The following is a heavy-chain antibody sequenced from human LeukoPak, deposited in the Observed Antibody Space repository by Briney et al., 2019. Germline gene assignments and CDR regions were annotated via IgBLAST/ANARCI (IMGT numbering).Heavy chain of an antibody. Sequence: PSETLSLTCAVYGGSLSGYYWSWIRQPPGKGLEWIGYIYYNGYTDYNPSLKSRVTISIHTSKNQFSLNLSSVTAADTAVYYRARDRHWTNDWVFDSWGQGTLVTVSS. CDR3: ARDRHWTNDWVFDS. J-gene: IGHJ4*02. V-gene: IGHV4-59*01. D-gene: IGHD1/OR15-1a*01. CDR2: IYYNGYT. CDR1: GGSLSGYY.